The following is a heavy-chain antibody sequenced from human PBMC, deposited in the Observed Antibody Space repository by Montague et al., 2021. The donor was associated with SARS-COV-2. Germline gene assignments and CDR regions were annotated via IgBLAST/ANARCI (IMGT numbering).Heavy chain of an antibody. V-gene: IGHV3-21*01. CDR2: ISSSSSYI. Sequence: SLRLSCAASGFTVSNYNMNWVRQAQGKGLEWVSSISSSSSYIYHADSVXGRFTISRDNAKNSLYLQMNSLRAEDTAVYYCARDARYDFWSGYYFDYWGQGTLVTVSS. CDR1: GFTVSNYN. D-gene: IGHD3-3*01. CDR3: ARDARYDFWSGYYFDY. J-gene: IGHJ4*02.